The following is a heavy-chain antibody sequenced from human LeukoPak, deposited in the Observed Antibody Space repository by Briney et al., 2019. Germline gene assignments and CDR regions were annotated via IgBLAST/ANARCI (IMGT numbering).Heavy chain of an antibody. CDR2: VNHSGST. V-gene: IGHV4-34*01. D-gene: IGHD3-22*01. J-gene: IGHJ4*02. CDR1: GGSFSGYY. Sequence: SETLSLICAVYGGSFSGYYWSWIRQPPGKGLEWMGEVNHSGSTNYNPSLKNRVTISVDTSKNQSSLKLSSVTAADTAVYYCARERITMIVVVWGAFDYWGQGTLVTVSS. CDR3: ARERITMIVVVWGAFDY.